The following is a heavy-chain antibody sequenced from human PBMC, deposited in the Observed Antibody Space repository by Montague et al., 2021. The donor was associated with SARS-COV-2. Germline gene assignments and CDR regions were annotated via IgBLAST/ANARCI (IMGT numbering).Heavy chain of an antibody. CDR1: GGSFSGYY. D-gene: IGHD3-10*01. V-gene: IGHV4-34*01. CDR3: ARDTRDGVLLWFGGDWFDP. Sequence: ETLSLTCAVYGGSFSGYYWSWIRQPPGKGLEWIGEINHSGSTNYNPSXXSRVTMSVDTSKNQFSLKLSSVTAADTAVYYCARDTRDGVLLWFGGDWFDPWGQGTLVTVSS. J-gene: IGHJ5*02. CDR2: INHSGST.